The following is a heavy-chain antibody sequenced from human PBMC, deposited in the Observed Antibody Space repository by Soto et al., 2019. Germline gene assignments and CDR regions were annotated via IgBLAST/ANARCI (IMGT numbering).Heavy chain of an antibody. CDR1: RFSLTARPVG. CDR2: IYWDDDK. CDR3: AHRLGGFTWNDGYFDY. J-gene: IGHJ4*02. V-gene: IGHV2-5*02. Sequence: QITLKESGPTRMKPTQTLTLTCSFSRFSLTARPVGVGWIRQPPGKALEWLAVIYWDDDKRYSPSLRSRLTITKDTSKNQVVLSVTDMDPVDTATYYCAHRLGGFTWNDGYFDYWGQGALVTVSS. D-gene: IGHD1-1*01.